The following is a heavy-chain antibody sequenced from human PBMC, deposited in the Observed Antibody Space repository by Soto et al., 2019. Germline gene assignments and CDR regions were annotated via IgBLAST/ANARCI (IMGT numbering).Heavy chain of an antibody. V-gene: IGHV3-23*01. CDR1: GFTFSTYV. J-gene: IGHJ4*02. CDR2: VSNNGAST. D-gene: IGHD3-10*01. CDR3: ARAPRGLNYYGSGSHYPYFDY. Sequence: PGGSLRLSCAASGFTFSTYVMNWARQAPGKGLEWVSGVSNNGASTYYADSVQGRFSISRDNSKNTLYLQMNSLRAEDTAVYFCARAPRGLNYYGSGSHYPYFDYWGQGALVTVSS.